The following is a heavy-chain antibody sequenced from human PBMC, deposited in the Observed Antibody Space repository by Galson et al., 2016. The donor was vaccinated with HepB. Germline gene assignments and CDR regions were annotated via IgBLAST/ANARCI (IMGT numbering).Heavy chain of an antibody. J-gene: IGHJ3*02. CDR2: VWHDGTLK. Sequence: SLRLSCAVSGFTFSTYGMHWVRQAPGKGLEWVAIVWHDGTLKYYAKSVKGRFTISRDNSKNLLFLRMNSLRGEDTAVYHCARGRYGSDGFDIWGQGTMVTVSS. CDR1: GFTFSTYG. D-gene: IGHD3-10*01. CDR3: ARGRYGSDGFDI. V-gene: IGHV3-33*01.